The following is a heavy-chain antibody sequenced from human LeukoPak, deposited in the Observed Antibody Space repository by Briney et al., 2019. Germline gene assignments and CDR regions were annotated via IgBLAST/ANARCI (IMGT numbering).Heavy chain of an antibody. CDR3: AKNDGHVDY. J-gene: IGHJ4*02. CDR1: GFTFSSYG. CDR2: ISYDGRNK. D-gene: IGHD3-16*01. Sequence: GGSLRLSCAASGFTFSSYGMHWVRQAPGKGLEWVAVISYDGRNKYYPDSVKGRFTISRDNSKNTVYLQMNSLRAEDTAVYYCAKNDGHVDYWGQGTLVTVSS. V-gene: IGHV3-30*18.